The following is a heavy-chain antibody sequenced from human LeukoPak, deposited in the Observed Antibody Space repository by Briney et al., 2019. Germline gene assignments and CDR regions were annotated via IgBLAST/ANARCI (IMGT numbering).Heavy chain of an antibody. CDR3: AKCLDSSIAEAGYFDY. Sequence: PGGSLRLSCAASGFTFSSYAMSWVRQAPGKGLEWVAAISGSGGSTYYADSVKGRFTISRDNSKNTLYLQMNSLRAEDTAVYYCAKCLDSSIAEAGYFDYWGQGTLVTVSS. CDR1: GFTFSSYA. J-gene: IGHJ4*02. V-gene: IGHV3-23*01. D-gene: IGHD6-13*01. CDR2: ISGSGGST.